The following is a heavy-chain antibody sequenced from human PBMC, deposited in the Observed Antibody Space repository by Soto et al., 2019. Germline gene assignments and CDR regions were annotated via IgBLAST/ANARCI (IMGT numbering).Heavy chain of an antibody. D-gene: IGHD2-2*01. CDR2: ISAYNGNT. CDR1: GYTFTSYG. V-gene: IGHV1-18*01. J-gene: IGHJ6*02. Sequence: ASVQVSCKASGYTFTSYGISWVRQAPGQGLEWMGWISAYNGNTNYAQKLQGRVTMTTDTSTSTAYMELRSPRSDDTAVYYCARDPYCSSTSCPTYYYYGMDVWGQGTTVTVSS. CDR3: ARDPYCSSTSCPTYYYYGMDV.